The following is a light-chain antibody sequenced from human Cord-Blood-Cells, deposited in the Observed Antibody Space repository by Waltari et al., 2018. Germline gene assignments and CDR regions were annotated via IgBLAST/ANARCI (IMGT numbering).Light chain of an antibody. V-gene: IGKV3-20*01. CDR2: GAS. Sequence: EIVLTQSPGTLSLSPGESATLSCRASQSVSSSYLAWYQQKPGQAPRLLIYGASSRATGIPDRFSGSGSGTDFTLTISRLEPEDFAVYYCQQYGSSPGTLGPGTKVDIK. CDR3: QQYGSSPGT. CDR1: QSVSSSY. J-gene: IGKJ3*01.